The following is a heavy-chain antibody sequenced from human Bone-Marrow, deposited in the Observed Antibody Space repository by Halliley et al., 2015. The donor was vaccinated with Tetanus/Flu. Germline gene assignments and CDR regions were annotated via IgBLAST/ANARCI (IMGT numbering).Heavy chain of an antibody. CDR1: GFTFRTYE. V-gene: IGHV3-48*03. Sequence: SLRLSCAASGFTFRTYEMNWVRQAPGKGLEWLAYISGTGSAIYYADSVRGRFTISRDNAKNSLDLQMNSLRDEDTAVYYCARSVKSYGLAFDYWGQGSLATVSS. CDR3: ARSVKSYGLAFDY. D-gene: IGHD3-16*01. CDR2: ISGTGSAI. J-gene: IGHJ4*02.